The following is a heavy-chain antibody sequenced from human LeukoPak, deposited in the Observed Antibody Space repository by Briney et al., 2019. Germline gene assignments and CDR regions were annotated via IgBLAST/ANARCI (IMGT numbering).Heavy chain of an antibody. CDR3: AKGTEYGMDV. CDR1: GFTLSSNW. V-gene: IGHV3-74*01. J-gene: IGHJ6*02. CDR2: INSDGSST. Sequence: GGSLRLSCAASGFTLSSNWMHWVRQAPGKGLVWVSRINSDGSSTSYADSVKGRFTISRDNAKNTLYLQMNSLRAEDTAVYYCAKGTEYGMDVWGQGTTVTVSS.